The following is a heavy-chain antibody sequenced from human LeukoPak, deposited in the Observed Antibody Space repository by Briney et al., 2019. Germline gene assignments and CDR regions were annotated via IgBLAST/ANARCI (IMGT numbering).Heavy chain of an antibody. V-gene: IGHV1-69*05. CDR2: IIPIFGTA. CDR3: ARETPPIYCSSTSCPFDY. D-gene: IGHD2-2*01. Sequence: SVKVSCKASGYTFSSNDINWVRQAPGQGLEWMGGIIPIFGTANYAQKFQGRVTITTDESTSTAYMELSSLRSEDTAVYYCARETPPIYCSSTSCPFDYWGQGTLVTVS. CDR1: GYTFSSND. J-gene: IGHJ4*02.